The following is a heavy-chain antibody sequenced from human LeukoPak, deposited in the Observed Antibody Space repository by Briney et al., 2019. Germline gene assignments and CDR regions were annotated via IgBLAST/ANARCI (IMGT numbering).Heavy chain of an antibody. J-gene: IGHJ6*03. CDR1: GGSIRSYY. CDR3: ARQALSYYYYVDV. CDR2: IFASVTT. Sequence: SETLSLTCTVFGGSIRSYYWSWIRQPPGKGLEWIGYIFASVTTNYNPSLKSRVTISVDTSKNQFSLQLSSVTAADTAVYYCARQALSYYYYVDVWGKGTTVTVSS. V-gene: IGHV4-4*09.